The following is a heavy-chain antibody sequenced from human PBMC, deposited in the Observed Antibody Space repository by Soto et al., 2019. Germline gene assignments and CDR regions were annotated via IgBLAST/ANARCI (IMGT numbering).Heavy chain of an antibody. Sequence: GASVKVSCKASGGTFSSYAISWVRQAPGQGLEWMGGIIPIFGTANYAQKFQGRVTITADESTSTAYMELSSLRSEDTAVYYCARVREIVGGITMVRGSRRTPRSPNFGVWGQGTTVTVSS. CDR1: GGTFSSYA. CDR2: IIPIFGTA. J-gene: IGHJ6*02. D-gene: IGHD3-10*01. CDR3: ARVREIVGGITMVRGSRRTPRSPNFGV. V-gene: IGHV1-69*13.